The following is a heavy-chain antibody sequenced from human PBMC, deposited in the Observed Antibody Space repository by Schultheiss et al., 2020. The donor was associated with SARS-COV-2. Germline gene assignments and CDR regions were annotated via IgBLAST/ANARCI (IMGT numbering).Heavy chain of an antibody. CDR1: GGSISSGNW. CDR2: IDHSGGT. V-gene: IGHV4-4*02. J-gene: IGHJ4*02. CDR3: AREPIRTYSSSSKDY. Sequence: GSLRLSCAVSGGSISSGNWWTWIRQPPGKGLEWIGEIDHSGGTNYNPSLKSRVTILVDTSKNHLSLNLTSVTAADTAVYYCAREPIRTYSSSSKDYWGQGTLVTVSS. D-gene: IGHD6-6*01.